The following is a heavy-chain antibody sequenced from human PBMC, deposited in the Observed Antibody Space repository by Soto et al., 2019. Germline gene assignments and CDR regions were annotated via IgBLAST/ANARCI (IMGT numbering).Heavy chain of an antibody. Sequence: ASVKVSCKASGYTFTGYYMHWVRQAPGQGLEWMGWINPNSGGTNYAQKFQGWVTMTRDTSISTAYTELSSLRSEDTAVYYCARNYDFWSGYYRLGAGVVGYYYYGMDVWGQGTTVTVSS. CDR2: INPNSGGT. D-gene: IGHD3-3*01. CDR3: ARNYDFWSGYYRLGAGVVGYYYYGMDV. CDR1: GYTFTGYY. V-gene: IGHV1-2*04. J-gene: IGHJ6*02.